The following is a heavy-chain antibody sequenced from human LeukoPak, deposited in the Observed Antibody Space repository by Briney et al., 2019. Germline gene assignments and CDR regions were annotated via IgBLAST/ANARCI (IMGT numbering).Heavy chain of an antibody. CDR1: GFTFSSYG. D-gene: IGHD2-2*01. Sequence: GGSLRLSCAASGFTFSSYGMHWVRQAPGKGLEWVAVIWYDGSNKYYADSVKGRFTISRDNSKNTLYLQMNSLRAEDTAVYYCARETIVVPAAEGGYFDYWGQGTLVTVSS. V-gene: IGHV3-30*19. J-gene: IGHJ4*02. CDR2: IWYDGSNK. CDR3: ARETIVVPAAEGGYFDY.